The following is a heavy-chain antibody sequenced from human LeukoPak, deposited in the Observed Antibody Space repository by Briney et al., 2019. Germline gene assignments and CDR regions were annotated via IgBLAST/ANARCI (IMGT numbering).Heavy chain of an antibody. CDR3: ARVGRYCSSTSCYTGYYYYYMDV. Sequence: SETLSLTCTVSGGSISSSSYYWGWIRQPPGKGLEWIGSIYYSGSTYYNPSLKSRVTISVDTSKNQFSLKLSSVTAADTAVYYCARVGRYCSSTSCYTGYYYYYMDVWGKGTTVTVSS. D-gene: IGHD2-2*02. V-gene: IGHV4-39*07. CDR1: GGSISSSSYY. CDR2: IYYSGST. J-gene: IGHJ6*03.